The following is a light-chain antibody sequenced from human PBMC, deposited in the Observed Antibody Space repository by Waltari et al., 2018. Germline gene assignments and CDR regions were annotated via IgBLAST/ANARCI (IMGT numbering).Light chain of an antibody. CDR3: QQYNSYPWT. CDR2: KAS. CDR1: KSIGGS. V-gene: IGKV1-5*03. J-gene: IGKJ1*01. Sequence: DIQMTQSPSTLSAFVGDRVTITCRASKSIGGSVAWYQQKPGKAPNGLIYKASSLQSGVSSRFSGSGSGTEFTLTISSLQPDDSATYYCQQYNSYPWTFGQGTKVEIK.